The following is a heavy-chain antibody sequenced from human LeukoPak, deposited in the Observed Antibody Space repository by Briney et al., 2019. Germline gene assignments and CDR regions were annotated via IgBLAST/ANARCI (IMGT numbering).Heavy chain of an antibody. CDR3: ARDRERYYYDSSGYRDAFDI. Sequence: PGGSLRLSCAASGFTFSSYAMSWVRQAPGKGLEWVSAISGSGGSTYYADFVKGRFTISRDNSKNTLYLQMNSLRAEDTAVYYCARDRERYYYDSSGYRDAFDIWGQGTMVTVSS. CDR2: ISGSGGST. V-gene: IGHV3-23*01. CDR1: GFTFSSYA. J-gene: IGHJ3*02. D-gene: IGHD3-22*01.